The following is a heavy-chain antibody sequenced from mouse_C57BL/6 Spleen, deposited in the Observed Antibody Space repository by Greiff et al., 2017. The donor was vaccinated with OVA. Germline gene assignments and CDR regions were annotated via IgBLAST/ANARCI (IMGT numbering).Heavy chain of an antibody. CDR2: ISDGGSYT. D-gene: IGHD1-1*01. CDR1: GFTFSSYA. Sequence: DVKLVESGGGLVKPGGSLKLSCAASGFTFSSYAMSWVRQTPEKRLEWVATISDGGSYTYYPDNVKGRFTISRDNAKNNLYLQMSHLKSEDTAMYYCARYGSSSYWYFDVWGTGTTVTVSS. CDR3: ARYGSSSYWYFDV. J-gene: IGHJ1*03. V-gene: IGHV5-4*03.